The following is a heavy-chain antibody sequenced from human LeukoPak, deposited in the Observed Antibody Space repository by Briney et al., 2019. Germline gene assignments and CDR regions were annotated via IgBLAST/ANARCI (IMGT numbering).Heavy chain of an antibody. CDR1: GGSVISGSYH. Sequence: SETLSLTCTVSGGSVISGSYHWSWIRQPPGKGLEWIGYIYYSGSTNYNSSLKSRVTISVDTSKNQFSLKLSSVTAADTAAYYCARDPGGSAKFDFWGQGTLVTVSS. J-gene: IGHJ4*02. CDR3: ARDPGGSAKFDF. V-gene: IGHV4-61*01. CDR2: IYYSGST. D-gene: IGHD3-10*01.